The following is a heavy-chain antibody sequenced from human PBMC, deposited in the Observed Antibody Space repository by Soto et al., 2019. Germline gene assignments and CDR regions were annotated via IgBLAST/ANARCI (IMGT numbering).Heavy chain of an antibody. V-gene: IGHV4-31*03. CDR2: IYYSGST. J-gene: IGHJ4*02. CDR3: ARGSYSYGFFDY. CDR1: GGSISSGGYY. D-gene: IGHD5-18*01. Sequence: QVQLQESGPGLVKPSQTLSLTCTVSGGSISSGGYYWSWIRQHPGKGLEWIGYIYYSGSTYYNPSIKSRVTRSVDTSKNQFSLKVSSVTAADTAVYYCARGSYSYGFFDYWGQGTLVTVSS.